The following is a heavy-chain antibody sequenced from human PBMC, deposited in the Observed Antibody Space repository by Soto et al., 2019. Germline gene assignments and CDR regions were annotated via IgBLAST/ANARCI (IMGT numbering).Heavy chain of an antibody. CDR2: IRSRANSYAT. Sequence: EVQLVESGGGLVQPGGSLKLSCAASGFTFSGSAMHWVRQASGKGLEWVGRIRSRANSYATACAASVKGRFTISRDDEKNTAYLQMNSLKTEDPAVYYCTRRRDYCSSTSCYAALDSWGQGTLVTFSS. CDR1: GFTFSGSA. D-gene: IGHD2-2*01. V-gene: IGHV3-73*01. CDR3: TRRRDYCSSTSCYAALDS. J-gene: IGHJ4*02.